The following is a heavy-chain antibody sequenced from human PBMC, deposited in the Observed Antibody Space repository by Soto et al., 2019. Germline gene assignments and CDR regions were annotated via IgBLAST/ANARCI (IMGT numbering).Heavy chain of an antibody. J-gene: IGHJ4*02. Sequence: GGSLRLSCAASGFTFSNHWMHWARQAPGKGLVWVSRINSDGSTTTYADSVKGRFTISRDNAKNTLYLQLNSLRAEDTALYYCARGYSSGPDYWGPGTLVTVSS. CDR2: INSDGSTT. CDR3: ARGYSSGPDY. D-gene: IGHD6-19*01. V-gene: IGHV3-74*01. CDR1: GFTFSNHW.